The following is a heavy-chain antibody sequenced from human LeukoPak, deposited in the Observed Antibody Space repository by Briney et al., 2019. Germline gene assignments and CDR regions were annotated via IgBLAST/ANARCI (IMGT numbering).Heavy chain of an antibody. D-gene: IGHD3-9*01. Sequence: GGSLRLSCAASGFTFSSYSMNWVRQAPGKGLEWVSSISSSSSYIYYADSVKGRFTISRDNAKNSLYLQMNSLRAEDTAVYYCARRIHVLRYFDWSPDDAFDIWGQGTMVTVSS. J-gene: IGHJ3*02. CDR3: ARRIHVLRYFDWSPDDAFDI. CDR2: ISSSSSYI. CDR1: GFTFSSYS. V-gene: IGHV3-21*01.